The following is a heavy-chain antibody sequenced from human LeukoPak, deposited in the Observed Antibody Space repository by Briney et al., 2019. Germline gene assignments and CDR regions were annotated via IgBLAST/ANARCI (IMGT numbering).Heavy chain of an antibody. CDR3: ARDYPLYYYDSSGYNAFDI. CDR1: GGTFSSYA. V-gene: IGHV1-69*05. J-gene: IGHJ3*02. D-gene: IGHD3-22*01. CDR2: IIPIFGTA. Sequence: ASVKVSCKASGGTFSSYAISWVRQAPGQGLEWMGEIIPIFGTANYAQKFQGRVTITTDESTSTAYMELSSLRSEDTAVYYCARDYPLYYYDSSGYNAFDIWGQGTMVTVSS.